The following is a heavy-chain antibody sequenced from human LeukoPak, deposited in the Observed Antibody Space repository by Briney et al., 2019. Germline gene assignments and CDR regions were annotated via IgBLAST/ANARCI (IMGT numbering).Heavy chain of an antibody. V-gene: IGHV4-59*01. CDR3: ARSQYQLLDFDP. CDR1: GGSISSYY. Sequence: PSETLSLPCTVSGGSISSYYWSWIRQPPGKGLEGIGYIYYSGSTNYNPSLKSRVTISVDTSKNQFSLKLSSVTAADTAVYYCARSQYQLLDFDPWGQGTLVTVSS. CDR2: IYYSGST. D-gene: IGHD2-2*01. J-gene: IGHJ5*02.